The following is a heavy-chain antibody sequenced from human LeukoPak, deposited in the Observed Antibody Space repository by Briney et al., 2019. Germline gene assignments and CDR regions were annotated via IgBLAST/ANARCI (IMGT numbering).Heavy chain of an antibody. D-gene: IGHD3-3*01. CDR1: GFTFSSYG. Sequence: GGSLRLSCAASGFTFSSYGMHWVRQAPGKGLEWVAFIRYDGSNKYYADSVKGRFTISRDNSKNTLYLQMNSLRAEDTAVYYCARFSDFWSGYYRHDAFDIWGQGKTVPVSS. V-gene: IGHV3-30*02. CDR2: IRYDGSNK. J-gene: IGHJ3*02. CDR3: ARFSDFWSGYYRHDAFDI.